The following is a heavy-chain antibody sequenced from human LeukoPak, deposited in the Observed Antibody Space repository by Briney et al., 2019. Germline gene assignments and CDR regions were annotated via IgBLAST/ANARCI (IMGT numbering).Heavy chain of an antibody. Sequence: SETLSLTCTVSGGSISNYYWSWIRQSAGKGLEWIGRIHSSGSTNFNPSLRSRVTVSADTSKHQFSLWLTSVTAADTALYYSARGIATITQDSFDVWGLGTMVTVSS. CDR3: ARGIATITQDSFDV. CDR1: GGSISNYY. D-gene: IGHD1-26*01. CDR2: IHSSGST. V-gene: IGHV4-4*07. J-gene: IGHJ3*01.